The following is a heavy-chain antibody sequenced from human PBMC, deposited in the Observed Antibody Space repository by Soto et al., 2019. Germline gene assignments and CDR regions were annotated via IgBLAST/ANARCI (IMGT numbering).Heavy chain of an antibody. V-gene: IGHV3-23*01. CDR2: ISGSGDST. CDR3: AKGLAVANYYLDS. D-gene: IGHD6-19*01. CDR1: GFTFGLYA. Sequence: EAQLLESGGGLVQPGGSLRLSCAASGFTFGLYAMNWVRQDPGKGLEWVSGISGSGDSTYSADSVKGRFTISRDNSKNTLYLQMNRLRAEDTALYYCAKGLAVANYYLDSWGQGTLGTVSS. J-gene: IGHJ4*02.